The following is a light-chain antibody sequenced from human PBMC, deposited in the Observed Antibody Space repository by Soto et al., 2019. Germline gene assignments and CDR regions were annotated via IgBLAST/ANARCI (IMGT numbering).Light chain of an antibody. V-gene: IGLV2-14*01. CDR3: SSYTSSSTLVV. J-gene: IGLJ2*01. Sequence: QSALTQPASVSGSPGQSITISCIGTSSDIGGYNYVSWYQQNPGKAPKLMIYDVIKRPSGVSNRFSGSKSGNTASLTISGLQAEDEADYYCSSYTSSSTLVVFGGGTKLTVL. CDR2: DVI. CDR1: SSDIGGYNY.